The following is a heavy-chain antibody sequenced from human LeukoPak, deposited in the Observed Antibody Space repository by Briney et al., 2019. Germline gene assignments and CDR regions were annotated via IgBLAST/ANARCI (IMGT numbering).Heavy chain of an antibody. J-gene: IGHJ4*02. CDR1: GGSISSNSYY. CDR2: LYYSGST. V-gene: IGHV4-39*01. CDR3: ARRRFVRGPDVVNPFDY. D-gene: IGHD2-8*01. Sequence: SGTLSLTCTVAGGSISSNSYYWGWIRQPPGKGLEWMGSLYYSGSTYNNPSLKSRVTISVDTSKNQFSLKLSSVTAADTAVYYCARRRFVRGPDVVNPFDYWGQGTLVTVSS.